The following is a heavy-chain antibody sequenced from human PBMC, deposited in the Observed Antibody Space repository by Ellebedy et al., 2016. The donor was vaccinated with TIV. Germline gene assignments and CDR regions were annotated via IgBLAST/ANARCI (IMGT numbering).Heavy chain of an antibody. CDR3: AKDLKYQLLYWTFDY. J-gene: IGHJ4*02. CDR1: GFTFSSYD. D-gene: IGHD2-2*02. CDR2: IGTAGDT. Sequence: GESLKISCAASGFTFSSYDMHWVRQATGKGLEWVSAIGTAGDTYYPGSVKGRFTISRENAKNSLYLQMNSLRAEDTAVYYCAKDLKYQLLYWTFDYWGQGTLVTVSS. V-gene: IGHV3-13*01.